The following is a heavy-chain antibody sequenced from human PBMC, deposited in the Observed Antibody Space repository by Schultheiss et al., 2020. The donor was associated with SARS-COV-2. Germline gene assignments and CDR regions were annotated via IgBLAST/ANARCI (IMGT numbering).Heavy chain of an antibody. J-gene: IGHJ5*02. V-gene: IGHV2-70*13. D-gene: IGHD3-16*01. Sequence: SGPTLVKPTETLTLTCTVSGFSLSTSGMCVSWIRQPPGKALEWLALIDWDDDKYYSTSLKTRLTISKDTSKNQVVLTMTNMDPVDTATYYCARIDWLGVGWSWFDPWGQGTLVTVSS. CDR3: ARIDWLGVGWSWFDP. CDR2: IDWDDDK. CDR1: GFSLSTSGMC.